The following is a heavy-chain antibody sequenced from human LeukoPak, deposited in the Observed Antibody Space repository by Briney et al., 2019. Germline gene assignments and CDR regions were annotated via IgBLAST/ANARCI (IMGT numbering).Heavy chain of an antibody. D-gene: IGHD2/OR15-2a*01. J-gene: IGHJ3*02. CDR1: GGSISRYY. CDR2: IYYSGST. V-gene: IGHV4-59*01. CDR3: ARPNTYDVGNNAFDI. Sequence: SETLSLTCTLSGGSISRYYWSWIRQPPGKGLEWIGYIYYSGSTHYNPSLKSRVAISVDTSKSQFSLKLSSVTAADTAVYYCARPNTYDVGNNAFDIWGQGTMVTVSS.